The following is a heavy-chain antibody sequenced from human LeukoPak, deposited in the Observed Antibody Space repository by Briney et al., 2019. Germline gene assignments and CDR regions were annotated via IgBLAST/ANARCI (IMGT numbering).Heavy chain of an antibody. J-gene: IGHJ6*02. CDR2: ISHDGGRP. CDR1: GFTFSSYG. V-gene: IGHV3-30*03. CDR3: ARGPERTGVGTRYYYDMDV. Sequence: GGSLRLSCAASGFTFSSYGMHWVRQAPGKGLEWVAVISHDGGRPSYADSVKGRFTISRDNSKNTLYLQMNSLRAEDTAVYYCARGPERTGVGTRYYYDMDVWGQGTTVTVSS. D-gene: IGHD2-8*01.